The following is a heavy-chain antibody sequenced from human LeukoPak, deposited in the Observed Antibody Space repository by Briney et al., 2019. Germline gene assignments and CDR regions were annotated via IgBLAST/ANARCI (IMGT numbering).Heavy chain of an antibody. V-gene: IGHV3-33*06. CDR3: AKNSLLRGYPYNWFDP. Sequence: PGGSLRLSCAASGFTLSSYGMHWVRQAPGKGLEWVAVIWYDGSNKYYADSVKGRFTISRDNSKNTLYLQMNSLRAEDTAVYYCAKNSLLRGYPYNWFDPWGQGTLVTVSS. D-gene: IGHD3-22*01. CDR2: IWYDGSNK. J-gene: IGHJ5*02. CDR1: GFTLSSYG.